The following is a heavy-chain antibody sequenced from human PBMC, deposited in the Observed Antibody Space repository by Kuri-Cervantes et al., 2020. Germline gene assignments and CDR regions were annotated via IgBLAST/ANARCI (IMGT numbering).Heavy chain of an antibody. Sequence: GSLRLSCTVSGGSISSYYWSWIRQPPGKGLEWIGYIYYSGSTNYNPSLKSRVTISVDTSKNQFSLKLSSVTAADTAVYYCATTDYGDYDYWGQGTLVTVSS. J-gene: IGHJ4*02. CDR2: IYYSGST. CDR1: GGSISSYY. V-gene: IGHV4-59*01. CDR3: ATTDYGDYDY. D-gene: IGHD4-17*01.